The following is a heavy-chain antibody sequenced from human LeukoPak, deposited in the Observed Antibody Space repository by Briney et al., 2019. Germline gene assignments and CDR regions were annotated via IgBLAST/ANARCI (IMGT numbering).Heavy chain of an antibody. J-gene: IGHJ4*02. CDR3: AKGSGNGYGSGPFDY. D-gene: IGHD3-10*01. V-gene: IGHV3-53*01. Sequence: GGSLRLSCAASGFTVSSNYMSWVRQAPGKGLEWVSVIYNGDTTYYADSVKGRFTISRDNSKNTVSLQMSSLRAEDTALYYCAKGSGNGYGSGPFDYWGQGTLVTVSS. CDR2: IYNGDTT. CDR1: GFTVSSNY.